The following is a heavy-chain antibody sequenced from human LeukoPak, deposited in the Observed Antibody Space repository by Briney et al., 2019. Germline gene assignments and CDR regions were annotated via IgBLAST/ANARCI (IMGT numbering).Heavy chain of an antibody. V-gene: IGHV1-2*02. Sequence: ASVKVSCKAFGYTFTGYYIHWVRQAPGQGLEWMGWINPNSGGTNYAQKFQGRVTMTRDTSISTAYMELSRLRSDDTAVYYCARGYCSGGSCSALYNWFDPWGQGTLVTVSS. J-gene: IGHJ5*02. CDR2: INPNSGGT. CDR3: ARGYCSGGSCSALYNWFDP. D-gene: IGHD2-15*01. CDR1: GYTFTGYY.